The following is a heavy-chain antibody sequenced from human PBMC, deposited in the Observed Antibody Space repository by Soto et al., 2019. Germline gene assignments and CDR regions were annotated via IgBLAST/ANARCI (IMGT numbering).Heavy chain of an antibody. CDR2: INPSGGST. CDR1: GYTFTSYY. J-gene: IGHJ6*02. D-gene: IGHD2-2*01. Sequence: QVQLVQSGAEVKKPGASVKVSCKASGYTFTSYYMHWVRQAPGQGLEWMGIINPSGGSTSYAQKFQGRVTMTRDTSKSTVYMELSSLRSEDTAVYYCARDRNQQSYYYSGMDVWGQGTTVTVAS. V-gene: IGHV1-46*01. CDR3: ARDRNQQSYYYSGMDV.